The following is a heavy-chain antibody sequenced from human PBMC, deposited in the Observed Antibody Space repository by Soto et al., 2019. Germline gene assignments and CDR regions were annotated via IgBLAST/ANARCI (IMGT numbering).Heavy chain of an antibody. Sequence: GASVKVSCKASGYTFTSYYMHWVRQAPGQGLEWMGIINPSGGSTGYAQKFQGRVTMTRDTSTSTVYMELSSLRSEDTAVYYCARLVTHALWFDPWGQGTLVTVSS. CDR1: GYTFTSYY. CDR2: INPSGGST. D-gene: IGHD2-21*02. J-gene: IGHJ5*02. V-gene: IGHV1-46*01. CDR3: ARLVTHALWFDP.